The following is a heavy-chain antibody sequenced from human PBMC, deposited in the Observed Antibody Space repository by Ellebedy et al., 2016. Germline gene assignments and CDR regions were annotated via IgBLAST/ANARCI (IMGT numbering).Heavy chain of an antibody. CDR3: ARGNPDYSHSYFDS. CDR2: INGSGSAI. CDR1: GFTFRDYY. D-gene: IGHD4-11*01. Sequence: GESLKISXEASGFTFRDYYMHWIRQAPGKGLEWLSYINGSGSAITYADSVRGRFTISRDNAKSSLYLQMHSLRADDTAVYYCARGNPDYSHSYFDSWGRGTLVTVSS. V-gene: IGHV3-11*01. J-gene: IGHJ4*02.